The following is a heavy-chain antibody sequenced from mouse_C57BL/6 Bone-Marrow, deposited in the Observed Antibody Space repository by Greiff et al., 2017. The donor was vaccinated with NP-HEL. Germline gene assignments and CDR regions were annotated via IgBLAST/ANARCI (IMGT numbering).Heavy chain of an antibody. CDR2: FYPGSGSI. D-gene: IGHD2-4*01. CDR3: ARHAHYDYDGDYYAMDY. V-gene: IGHV1-62-2*01. CDR1: GYTFTEYT. J-gene: IGHJ4*01. Sequence: QVHVKQSGAELVKPGASVKLSCKASGYTFTEYTIHWVKQRSGQGLEWIGWFYPGSGSIKYNEKFKDKATLTADKSSSTVYMELSRLTSEDSAVYFCARHAHYDYDGDYYAMDYWGQGTSVTVSS.